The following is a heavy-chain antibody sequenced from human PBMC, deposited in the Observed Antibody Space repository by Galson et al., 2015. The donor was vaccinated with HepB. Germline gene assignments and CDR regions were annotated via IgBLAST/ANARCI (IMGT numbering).Heavy chain of an antibody. J-gene: IGHJ5*02. D-gene: IGHD6-6*01. V-gene: IGHV1-69*13. CDR3: AREVDSSSYVRGFDP. Sequence: SVKVSCKASGGTFSSYAISWVRQAPGQGLEWMGGIIPIFGTANYAQKFQGRVTITADESTSTAYMELSSLRSEDTAVYYCAREVDSSSYVRGFDPWGQGTLVTVSS. CDR1: GGTFSSYA. CDR2: IIPIFGTA.